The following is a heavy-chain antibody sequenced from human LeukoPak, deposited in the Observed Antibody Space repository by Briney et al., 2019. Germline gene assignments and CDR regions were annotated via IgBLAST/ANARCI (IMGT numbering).Heavy chain of an antibody. CDR3: ARHEQLVATIGY. V-gene: IGHV4-39*01. Sequence: PSETLSLTCTVSGGSISSTSYYWGWIRQPPGKGLEWIGSIYYGGGTYYNPSLKSRVTISVDTSKNQFSLKLSSVTAADTAVYYCARHEQLVATIGYWGQGTLVTVSS. J-gene: IGHJ4*02. D-gene: IGHD5-12*01. CDR2: IYYGGGT. CDR1: GGSISSTSYY.